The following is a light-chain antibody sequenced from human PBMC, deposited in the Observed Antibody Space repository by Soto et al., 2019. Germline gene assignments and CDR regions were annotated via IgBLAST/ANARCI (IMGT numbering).Light chain of an antibody. CDR3: QQYGSSSWT. CDR2: DAS. J-gene: IGKJ1*01. Sequence: EIVLTQSPATLSLSPGDRATLSCGASQSVTNNYLAWYQQKPGLAPRLLIYDASYRANGIPDRFSGSGSGTDFTLTISRLEPEDFVVYYCQQYGSSSWTFGQGIKVDIK. V-gene: IGKV3D-20*01. CDR1: QSVTNNY.